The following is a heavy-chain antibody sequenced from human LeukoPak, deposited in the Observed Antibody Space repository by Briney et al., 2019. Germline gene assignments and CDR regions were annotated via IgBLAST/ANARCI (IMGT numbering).Heavy chain of an antibody. CDR2: ISGSGGST. J-gene: IGHJ4*02. CDR1: GFTFSSYA. D-gene: IGHD2-2*01. Sequence: GGSPRLSCAASGFTFSSYAMSWVRQAPGKGLEWVSAISGSGGSTYYADSVKGRFTISRDNSKNTLYLQMNSLRAEDTAVYYCAKSLIYCSSTSCYAVDYWGQGTLVTVSS. CDR3: AKSLIYCSSTSCYAVDY. V-gene: IGHV3-23*01.